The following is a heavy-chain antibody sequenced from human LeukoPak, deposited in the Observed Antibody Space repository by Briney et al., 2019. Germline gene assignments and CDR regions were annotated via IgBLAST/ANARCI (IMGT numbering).Heavy chain of an antibody. CDR2: INNDGSST. V-gene: IGHV3-74*01. Sequence: QPGGSLRLSCAASGFALSSYWMHWVRQPPGKGLVWFSRINNDGSSTSYADSVKGRFTISRDNARNTLYLQMNSLRAEDTAVYYCATYGSYYDSRYAFEIWGQGTTVTVSS. J-gene: IGHJ3*02. CDR3: ATYGSYYDSRYAFEI. CDR1: GFALSSYW. D-gene: IGHD1-26*01.